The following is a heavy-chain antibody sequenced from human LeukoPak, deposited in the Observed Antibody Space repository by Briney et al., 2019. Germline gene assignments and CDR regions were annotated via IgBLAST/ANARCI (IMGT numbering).Heavy chain of an antibody. CDR2: INHSGST. D-gene: IGHD5-18*01. V-gene: IGHV4-34*01. CDR1: GGSISSYY. CDR3: ASRDWIQLWSNWFDP. Sequence: SETLSLTCTVSGGSISSYYWSWIRQPPGKGLEWIGEINHSGSTNYNPSLKSRVTISVDTSKNQFSLKLSSVTAADTAVYYCASRDWIQLWSNWFDPWGQGTLVTVSS. J-gene: IGHJ5*02.